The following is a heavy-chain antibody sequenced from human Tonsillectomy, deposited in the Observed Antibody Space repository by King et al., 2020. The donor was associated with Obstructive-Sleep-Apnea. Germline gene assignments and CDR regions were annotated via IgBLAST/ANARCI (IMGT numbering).Heavy chain of an antibody. Sequence: VQLVESGGGLVKPGGSLRLSCAASGFTFSSYSMNWVRQAPGKGLEWVSSISSSSSYIYYADSVKGRFTISRDNAKNSLYLQMNSLRAEVTAVYYCARDSSYTATFDYWGQGTLVTVSS. D-gene: IGHD5-18*01. CDR3: ARDSSYTATFDY. CDR2: ISSSSSYI. CDR1: GFTFSSYS. J-gene: IGHJ4*02. V-gene: IGHV3-21*01.